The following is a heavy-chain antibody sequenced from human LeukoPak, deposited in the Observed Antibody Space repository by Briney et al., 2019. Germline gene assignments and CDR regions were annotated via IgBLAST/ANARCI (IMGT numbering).Heavy chain of an antibody. CDR3: ARQPYTIGAYYFDY. Sequence: PSEPLSLTCIVSGDSISSYYWSWIRQPPGKGLEWIGYIFHSGNTNYNPSLKSRVTMSIDTSKNQFSLRLSSVTAADTAVYYCARQPYTIGAYYFDYWGPGTLVSVSS. D-gene: IGHD1-26*01. J-gene: IGHJ4*02. V-gene: IGHV4-59*08. CDR1: GDSISSYY. CDR2: IFHSGNT.